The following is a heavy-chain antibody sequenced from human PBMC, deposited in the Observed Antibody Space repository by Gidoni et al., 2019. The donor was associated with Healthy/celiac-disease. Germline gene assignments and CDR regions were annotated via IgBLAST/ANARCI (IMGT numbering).Heavy chain of an antibody. D-gene: IGHD1-26*01. Sequence: QVQLQESGPGLVKPSETLSLTCTVSGGSISIYYWSWIRQPPGKGLEWIGYIYSSGSTNYNPSLKSRVTISVDTSKNQFSLKLSSVTAADTAVYYCARVERRELNFDYWGQGTLVTVSS. V-gene: IGHV4-59*01. CDR3: ARVERRELNFDY. J-gene: IGHJ4*02. CDR2: IYSSGST. CDR1: GGSISIYY.